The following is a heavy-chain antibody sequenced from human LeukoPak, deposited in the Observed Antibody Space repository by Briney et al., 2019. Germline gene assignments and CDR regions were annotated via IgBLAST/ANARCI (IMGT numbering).Heavy chain of an antibody. CDR3: ARLYSSSWFDYYYYGMDV. V-gene: IGHV4-59*02. CDR1: GGSVSGYY. J-gene: IGHJ6*02. Sequence: SETLSLTCVVSGGSVSGYYWGWIRQPPGRGLEWIGYVYYSGSTNYNPSFKSRITISVDTSRNQFSLQLSSVTAADTAVYYCARLYSSSWFDYYYYGMDVWGQGTTVTVSS. D-gene: IGHD6-13*01. CDR2: VYYSGST.